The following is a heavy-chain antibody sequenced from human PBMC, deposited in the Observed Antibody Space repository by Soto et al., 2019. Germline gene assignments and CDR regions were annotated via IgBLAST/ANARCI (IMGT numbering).Heavy chain of an antibody. CDR3: ARNHIAAAGTGFYFYVDV. CDR1: VGSITSYY. CDR2: IYYSGST. Sequence: SETLSLTCTVSVGSITSYYWSWIRQPPRKGLEWIGYIYYSGSTNYNPSLKSRVTISVDTSKNQFSLKLTSVTAADTAVYFCARNHIAAAGTGFYFYVDVWGKGTTVT. V-gene: IGHV4-59*01. J-gene: IGHJ6*03. D-gene: IGHD6-13*01.